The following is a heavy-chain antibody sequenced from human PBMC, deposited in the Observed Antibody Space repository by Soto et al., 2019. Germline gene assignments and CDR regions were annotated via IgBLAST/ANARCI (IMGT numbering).Heavy chain of an antibody. Sequence: GASVKVSCKASGGTFSSYAISWVRQAPGQGLEWVGGIIPIFGTANYAQKFQGRVTITADESTSTAYMELSSLRSEDTAVYYCARGIVYYDSSGYYGQFDYWGQGTLVTVSS. D-gene: IGHD3-22*01. CDR1: GGTFSSYA. CDR2: IIPIFGTA. CDR3: ARGIVYYDSSGYYGQFDY. J-gene: IGHJ4*02. V-gene: IGHV1-69*13.